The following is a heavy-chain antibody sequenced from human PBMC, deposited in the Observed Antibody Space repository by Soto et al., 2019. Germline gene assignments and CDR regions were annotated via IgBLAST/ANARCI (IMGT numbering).Heavy chain of an antibody. CDR3: SKGGAYCYDDCTLAY. V-gene: IGHV3-23*01. CDR2: INPRGIDT. D-gene: IGHD2-21*02. CDR1: GFTFSNYG. J-gene: IGHJ4*02. Sequence: EVQVLESGGGSAQPGGSLRLSCAASGFTFSNYGMTWVRQAPGKGLEWVSSINPRGIDTKYADSVKGRFTIARDNTKNLTYLQLKNLSAADTDVYYCSKGGAYCYDDCTLAYWGQGTLVTVSS.